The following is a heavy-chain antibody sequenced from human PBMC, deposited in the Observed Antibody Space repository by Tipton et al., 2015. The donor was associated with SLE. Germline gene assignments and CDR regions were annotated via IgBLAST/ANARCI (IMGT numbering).Heavy chain of an antibody. CDR2: IFYTGST. Sequence: TLSLTCTVSGGSINSGGFYWTWIRQHPGKGLEWIAYIFYTGSTFYNPSLKSRVTISVDTSKNQFSLNLSSVSAADTAVYYCARHPKRESGSQFLFDYWGQGTLVTVSS. CDR3: ARHPKRESGSQFLFDY. CDR1: GGSINSGGFY. D-gene: IGHD2-21*01. J-gene: IGHJ4*02. V-gene: IGHV4-31*03.